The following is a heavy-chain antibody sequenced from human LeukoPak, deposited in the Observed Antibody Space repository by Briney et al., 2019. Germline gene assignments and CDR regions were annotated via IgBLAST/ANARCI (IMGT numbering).Heavy chain of an antibody. CDR1: GYTFTSYG. V-gene: IGHV1-18*01. CDR3: ARGHATYGSGGRY. CDR2: ISAYDGYT. D-gene: IGHD3-10*01. Sequence: ASVKVSCKASGYTFTSYGISWVRQAPGQGLEWVGWISAYDGYTSYSQKLQDRVIMTTNASTTTAYLEVRSLRSDDTAVYYCARGHATYGSGGRYWGQGTPVTVSS. J-gene: IGHJ4*02.